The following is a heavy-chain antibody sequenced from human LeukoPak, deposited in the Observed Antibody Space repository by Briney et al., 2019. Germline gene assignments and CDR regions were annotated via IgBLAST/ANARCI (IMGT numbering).Heavy chain of an antibody. CDR3: AKDRGY. J-gene: IGHJ4*02. V-gene: IGHV3-23*01. CDR2: ISGSGDNT. Sequence: GGSLRLSCAVSGLTFSNYPMTWVRQAPGKGLEWVSAISGSGDNTYYADSVKGRSTISRDNSKNTLYLQTNSLRVEDTALYYCAKDRGYWGQGTLVTVSS. CDR1: GLTFSNYP.